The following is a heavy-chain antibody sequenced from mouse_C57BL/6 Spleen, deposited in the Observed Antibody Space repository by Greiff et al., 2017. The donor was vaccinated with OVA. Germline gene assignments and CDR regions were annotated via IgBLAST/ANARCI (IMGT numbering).Heavy chain of an antibody. Sequence: EVHLVESGGGLVKPGGSLKLSCAASGFTFSDYGMHWVRQAPETGLEWVAYISSGSSTIYYAATVKGRFTISRDKAKNTRLLQMSSLRSEDTAMYYCANYDYDGGYYAMDYWGQGTSVTVSS. CDR3: ANYDYDGGYYAMDY. CDR1: GFTFSDYG. V-gene: IGHV5-17*01. D-gene: IGHD2-4*01. CDR2: ISSGSSTI. J-gene: IGHJ4*01.